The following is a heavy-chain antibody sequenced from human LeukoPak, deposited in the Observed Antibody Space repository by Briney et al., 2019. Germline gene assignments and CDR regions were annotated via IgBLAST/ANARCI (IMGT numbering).Heavy chain of an antibody. CDR2: ISSSGSTI. D-gene: IGHD4-17*01. Sequence: PGGSLRLSCAASGFTFSDYYMSWLRQAPGKGLEWVSYISSSGSTIYYADSVKGRFTISRDNAKNSLYLQMNSLRAEDTAVYYCARDLFNLYGVTDYWGQGTLVTVSS. CDR3: ARDLFNLYGVTDY. CDR1: GFTFSDYY. J-gene: IGHJ4*02. V-gene: IGHV3-11*01.